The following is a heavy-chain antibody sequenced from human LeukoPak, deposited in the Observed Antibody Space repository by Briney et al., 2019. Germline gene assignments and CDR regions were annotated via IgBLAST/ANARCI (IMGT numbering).Heavy chain of an antibody. Sequence: GGSLRLSCVASGFVFSNYWMGWVRQAPGKGLEWVANIKEDGGETYYVDSVKGRFTVFRDNAKNSLDLQMNSLRDEDTAVYYCARRKEVQTTFDYWGQGTLVTVSS. CDR2: IKEDGGET. V-gene: IGHV3-7*01. J-gene: IGHJ4*02. CDR1: GFVFSNYW. D-gene: IGHD4/OR15-4a*01. CDR3: ARRKEVQTTFDY.